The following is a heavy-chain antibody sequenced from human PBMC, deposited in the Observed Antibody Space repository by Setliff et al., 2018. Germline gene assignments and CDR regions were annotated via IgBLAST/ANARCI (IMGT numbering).Heavy chain of an antibody. Sequence: ASVKVSCKASGYTFVGYYLHWVRQAPGQGLEWMGWINPKTGGTNYAQKFQGRVTMTRDASISTAYMELSSLRSDDPAVYYCARVATLIRGVTVNWFDPWGQGTLVTVSS. D-gene: IGHD3-10*01. CDR3: ARVATLIRGVTVNWFDP. CDR1: GYTFVGYY. CDR2: INPKTGGT. V-gene: IGHV1-2*02. J-gene: IGHJ5*02.